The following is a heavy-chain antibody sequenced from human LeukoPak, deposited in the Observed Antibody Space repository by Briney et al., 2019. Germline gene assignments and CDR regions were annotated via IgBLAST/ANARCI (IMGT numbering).Heavy chain of an antibody. V-gene: IGHV3-48*01. CDR3: ARVLAVAGDSFDY. Sequence: GGSLRLSCEGSGFTFSNYWMGWVRQAPGKGLEWVSYISSSSSTIYYADSVKGRFTISRDNAKNSLYLQMNSLRAEDTAVYYCARVLAVAGDSFDYWGQGTLVTVSS. J-gene: IGHJ4*02. D-gene: IGHD6-19*01. CDR1: GFTFSNYW. CDR2: ISSSSSTI.